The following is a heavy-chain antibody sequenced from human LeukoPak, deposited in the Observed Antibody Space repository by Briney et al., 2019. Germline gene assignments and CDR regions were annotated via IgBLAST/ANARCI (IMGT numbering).Heavy chain of an antibody. Sequence: ASVKVSCKASGYTFTSYAMHWVRQAPGQRLEWMGWMNPNSGNTGYAQKFQGRVTMTRNTSISTAYMELSSLRSEDTAVYYCARGQYSSGWYGANWFDPWGQGTLVTVSS. CDR1: GYTFTSYA. CDR2: MNPNSGNT. CDR3: ARGQYSSGWYGANWFDP. D-gene: IGHD6-19*01. V-gene: IGHV1-8*02. J-gene: IGHJ5*02.